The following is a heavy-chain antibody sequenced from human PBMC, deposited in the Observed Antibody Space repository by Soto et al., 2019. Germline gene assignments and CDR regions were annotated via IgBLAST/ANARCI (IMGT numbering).Heavy chain of an antibody. D-gene: IGHD3-9*01. J-gene: IGHJ3*02. Sequence: EVQLVESGGGLIQPGGSLRLSCAASGLTVSNNYMSWVRQAPGKGLEWVSVIYSGGNTNYADSVKGRFIISRDNSKNTVHLQMNNLRAEDTAVYYCARGPNDWFIWGQGTTVTVSS. CDR2: IYSGGNT. V-gene: IGHV3-53*01. CDR1: GLTVSNNY. CDR3: ARGPNDWFI.